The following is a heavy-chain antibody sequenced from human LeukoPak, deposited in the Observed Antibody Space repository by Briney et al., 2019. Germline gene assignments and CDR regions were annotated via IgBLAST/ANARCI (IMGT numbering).Heavy chain of an antibody. CDR2: ISSSSSYI. V-gene: IGHV3-21*01. CDR1: GFTFSSYS. Sequence: GGSLRLSCAASGFTFSSYSMNWVRQAPGKGLEWASSISSSSSYIYYADSVKGRFTISRDNAKNSLYLQMNSLRAEDTAVYYCARDSWELPKYYFDYWGQGTLVTVSS. J-gene: IGHJ4*02. D-gene: IGHD1-26*01. CDR3: ARDSWELPKYYFDY.